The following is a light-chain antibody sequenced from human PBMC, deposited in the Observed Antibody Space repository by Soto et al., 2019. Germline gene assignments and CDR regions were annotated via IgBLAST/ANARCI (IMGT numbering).Light chain of an antibody. Sequence: QSVLTQPPSVSGSPGQSVTISCTGTSSDIGSYNRVSWYQQPPGTVPKLMIYEVSNRPSGVPDRFSGSKSGNTASLTISGLQAEDEADYYCSLYTINNIVLFGGGTKLTVL. J-gene: IGLJ2*01. CDR3: SLYTINNIVL. CDR1: SSDIGSYNR. V-gene: IGLV2-18*01. CDR2: EVS.